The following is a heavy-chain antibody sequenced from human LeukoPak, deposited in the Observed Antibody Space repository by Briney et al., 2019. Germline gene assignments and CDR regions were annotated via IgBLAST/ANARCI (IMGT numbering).Heavy chain of an antibody. V-gene: IGHV3-21*01. CDR3: ARDDIAVAATGPYYMDV. J-gene: IGHJ6*03. CDR2: ISSSSSYI. D-gene: IGHD6-19*01. CDR1: GFTFSSYS. Sequence: GGSLRLSCAASGFTFSSYSMNWVRQAPGKGLEWVSSISSSSSYIYYADSVKGRFTISRDNAKNSLYLQMNSLRAEDTAVYYCARDDIAVAATGPYYMDVWGKGTTVTVSS.